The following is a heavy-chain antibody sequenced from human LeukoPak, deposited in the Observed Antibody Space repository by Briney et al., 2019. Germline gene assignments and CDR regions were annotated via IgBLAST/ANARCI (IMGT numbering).Heavy chain of an antibody. CDR1: GFTFSSYA. D-gene: IGHD3-9*01. CDR2: ISGSGGST. CDR3: AKALFPLYFDWLLSAFDI. J-gene: IGHJ3*02. Sequence: PGGSLRLSCAASGFTFSSYAMSWVRQAPGKGLEWVSAISGSGGSTYYADSVKGRFTISRDNSKNTLYLQMNSLRAEDTAVYYCAKALFPLYFDWLLSAFDIWGQGTMVTVSS. V-gene: IGHV3-23*01.